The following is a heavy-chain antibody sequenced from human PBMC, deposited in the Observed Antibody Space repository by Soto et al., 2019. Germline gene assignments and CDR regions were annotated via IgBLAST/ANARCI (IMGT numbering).Heavy chain of an antibody. V-gene: IGHV3-43*01. CDR1: GFTFDDYT. Sequence: PGGSLRLSCAAAGFTFDDYTMQWVRQAPGKGLEWVSLISWDGGITYYADSVKGRFTISRDNSKNSLYLQMNSLTTEDTALYYCAKAGAYNYGSYSDYWGQGTLVTVSS. D-gene: IGHD5-18*01. CDR3: AKAGAYNYGSYSDY. J-gene: IGHJ4*02. CDR2: ISWDGGIT.